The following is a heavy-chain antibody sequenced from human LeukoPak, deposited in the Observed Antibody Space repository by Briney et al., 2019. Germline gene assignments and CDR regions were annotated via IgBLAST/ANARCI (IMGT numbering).Heavy chain of an antibody. CDR3: ARDRYDYVWGSYRYAYYFDY. V-gene: IGHV3-7*01. J-gene: IGHJ4*02. Sequence: GGSLRLSCAASGFTFSSYSMNWVRQAPGKGLEWVANIKQDGSEKYYVDSVKGRFTISRDNAKNSLYLQMNSLRAEDTAVYYCARDRYDYVWGSYRYAYYFDYWGQGTLVTVSS. CDR2: IKQDGSEK. D-gene: IGHD3-16*02. CDR1: GFTFSSYS.